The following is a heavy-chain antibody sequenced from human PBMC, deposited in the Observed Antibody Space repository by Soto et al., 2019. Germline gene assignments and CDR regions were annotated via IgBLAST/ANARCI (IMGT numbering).Heavy chain of an antibody. D-gene: IGHD3-16*01. Sequence: PSETLSLTCTVSGGSISSSSYYWGWIRQPPGKGLEWIGSFYYSGSTYYNPSLKSRLTISVDTSKNQFSLKLSSVTAADTAVYYCWRRYGQEVFDYWGQRTLVTVSS. CDR3: WRRYGQEVFDY. CDR2: FYYSGST. V-gene: IGHV4-39*01. CDR1: GGSISSSSYY. J-gene: IGHJ4*02.